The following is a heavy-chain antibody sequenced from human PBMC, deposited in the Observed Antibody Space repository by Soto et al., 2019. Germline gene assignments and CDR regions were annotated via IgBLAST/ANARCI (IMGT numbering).Heavy chain of an antibody. Sequence: GGSLRLSCAASGFTFSNYAIHWVRQAPGKGLEWVAVISYDGSNKYYADSVKGRFTISRDNSKNTLYLQMNSLRAEDTAVYYCARDSTDYGDYDIDMDYYYYGMDVWGQGTTVTVSS. CDR2: ISYDGSNK. CDR1: GFTFSNYA. V-gene: IGHV3-30-3*01. CDR3: ARDSTDYGDYDIDMDYYYYGMDV. D-gene: IGHD4-17*01. J-gene: IGHJ6*02.